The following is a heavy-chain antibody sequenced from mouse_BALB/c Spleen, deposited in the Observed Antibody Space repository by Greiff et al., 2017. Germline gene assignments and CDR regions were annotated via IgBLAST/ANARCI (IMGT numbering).Heavy chain of an antibody. CDR2: INPYNDGT. CDR3: ARGGGYYGSSYWYFDV. CDR1: GYTFTSYV. V-gene: IGHV1-14*01. D-gene: IGHD1-1*01. J-gene: IGHJ1*01. Sequence: VQLQQSGPELVKPGASVKMSCKASGYTFTSYVMHWVKQKPGQGLEWIGYINPYNDGTKYNEKFKGKATLTSDKSSSTAYMELSSLTSEDSAVYYCARGGGYYGSSYWYFDVWGAGTTVTVSS.